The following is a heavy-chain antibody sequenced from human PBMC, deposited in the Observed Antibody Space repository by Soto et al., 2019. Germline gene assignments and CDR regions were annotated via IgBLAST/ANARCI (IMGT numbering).Heavy chain of an antibody. CDR2: IKSKTAGGTT. D-gene: IGHD3-16*01. V-gene: IGHV3-15*01. CDR1: GFTFNNSW. Sequence: GSPEIFFAASGFTFNNSWMTLGRQAPGKGLEVVFRIKSKTAGGTTDYAAPVKGKFTISRDDSKNTLYLQMNSLKTEDTAVYYCIRDGTITFGGVLVPIWCDPWGQGTLVTGPS. J-gene: IGHJ5*02. CDR3: IRDGTITFGGVLVPIWCDP.